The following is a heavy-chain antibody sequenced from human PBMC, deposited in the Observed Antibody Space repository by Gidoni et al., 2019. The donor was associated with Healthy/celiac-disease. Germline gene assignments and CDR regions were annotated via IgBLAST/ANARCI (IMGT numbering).Heavy chain of an antibody. J-gene: IGHJ4*02. CDR3: ARGLVLKRWLQLPY. V-gene: IGHV1-8*01. D-gene: IGHD5-12*01. CDR1: GYTFTSYD. CDR2: MNPNSGNT. Sequence: QVQLVQSGAEVNKPGASVKVSCKATGYTFTSYDINWVRQSTGQGLEWMGWMNPNSGNTGYAQKFQGRVTMTRNTSISTAYMELSSLRSEDTAVYYCARGLVLKRWLQLPYWGQGTLVTVSS.